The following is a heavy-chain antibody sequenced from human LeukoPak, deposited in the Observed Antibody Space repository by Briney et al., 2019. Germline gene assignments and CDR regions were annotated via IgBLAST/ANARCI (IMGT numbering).Heavy chain of an antibody. J-gene: IGHJ4*02. V-gene: IGHV3-7*01. CDR1: GFTFSSYW. D-gene: IGHD2-2*02. Sequence: GGSLRLSCAASGFTFSSYWRSWVRQAPGKGLEWVANIKQDGSEKYYVDSVKSRFTISRDNAKNSLYLQMNSLRDEDTAVYYCARVEVVPAAIRYFDYWGQGTLVTVSS. CDR2: IKQDGSEK. CDR3: ARVEVVPAAIRYFDY.